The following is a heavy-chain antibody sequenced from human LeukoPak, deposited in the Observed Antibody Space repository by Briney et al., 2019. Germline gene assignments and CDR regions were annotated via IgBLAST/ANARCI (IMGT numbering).Heavy chain of an antibody. CDR2: ISGSGGST. V-gene: IGHV3-23*01. J-gene: IGHJ4*02. CDR3: AKDACSTTWYWSDY. D-gene: IGHD2-2*01. Sequence: PGGSLRLSCAASGFTFSSYAMSWVRQAPGKGLEWVSVISGSGGSTYYADSVKGRFTISRDNSKNTLYLQMNSLRAEDTALYYCAKDACSTTWYWSDYWGRGTLVTVSS. CDR1: GFTFSSYA.